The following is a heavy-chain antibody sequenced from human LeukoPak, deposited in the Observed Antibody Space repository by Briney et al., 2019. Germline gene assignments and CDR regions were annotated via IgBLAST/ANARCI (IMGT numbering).Heavy chain of an antibody. J-gene: IGHJ4*02. CDR2: IYYSGST. Sequence: PSETLSLTCTVSGGSISSYYWSWIRQPAGKGLEWIGRIYYSGSTYYNPSLKSRVTISVDTSKNQFSLKLSSVTAADTAVYYCARMKTLYDSIPYWGQGTLVTVSS. V-gene: IGHV4-59*05. D-gene: IGHD3-22*01. CDR3: ARMKTLYDSIPY. CDR1: GGSISSYY.